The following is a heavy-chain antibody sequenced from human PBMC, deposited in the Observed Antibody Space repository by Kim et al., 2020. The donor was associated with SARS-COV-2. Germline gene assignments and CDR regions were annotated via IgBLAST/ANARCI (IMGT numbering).Heavy chain of an antibody. CDR3: ARDLSLGYSYGDY. CDR1: GGTFSSYA. CDR2: IIPILGIA. V-gene: IGHV1-69*04. Sequence: SVKVSCKASGGTFSSYAISWVRQAPGQGLEWMGRIIPILGIANYAQKFQGRVTITADKSTSTAYMELSSLRSEDTAVYYCARDLSLGYSYGDYWGQGTLVTVSS. D-gene: IGHD5-18*01. J-gene: IGHJ4*02.